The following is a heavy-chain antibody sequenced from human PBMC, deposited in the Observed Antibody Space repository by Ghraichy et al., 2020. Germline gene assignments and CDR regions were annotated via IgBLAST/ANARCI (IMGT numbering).Heavy chain of an antibody. J-gene: IGHJ4*02. D-gene: IGHD2-2*02. CDR1: GGSISSSNYY. CDR3: ASVTGYCSSTSCDSVDY. CDR2: IYYSGST. Sequence: SETLSLTCTVSGGSISSSNYYWGWIRQPPGKGLEWIGSIYYSGSTYYNPSLKSRVTISVDTSKNQFSLKLSSVTAADTAVYYCASVTGYCSSTSCDSVDYWGQGSLVTVSS. V-gene: IGHV4-39*07.